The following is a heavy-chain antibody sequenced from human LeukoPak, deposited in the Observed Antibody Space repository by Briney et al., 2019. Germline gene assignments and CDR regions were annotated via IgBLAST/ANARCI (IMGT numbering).Heavy chain of an antibody. J-gene: IGHJ4*02. CDR2: IRYDGSNK. V-gene: IGHV3-30*02. D-gene: IGHD5-18*01. CDR3: AKEKMQLWFRGIDY. CDR1: GFSFNSYG. Sequence: PGGSLRLSCAASGFSFNSYGMHWVRQALGKGLEWVAFIRYDGSNKYYADSVKGRFTISRDNSKNTLYLQMNSLRAEDTGVYYCAKEKMQLWFRGIDYWGQGTLVTVSS.